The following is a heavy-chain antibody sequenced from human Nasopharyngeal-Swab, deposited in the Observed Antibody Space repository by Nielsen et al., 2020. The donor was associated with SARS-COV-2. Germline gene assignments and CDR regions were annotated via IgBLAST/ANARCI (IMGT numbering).Heavy chain of an antibody. J-gene: IGHJ6*02. V-gene: IGHV1-24*01. CDR2: FDPEDGET. CDR1: GYTLTELS. CDR3: ATATMTTVNNYYGMDV. D-gene: IGHD4-11*01. Sequence: ASVKVSCKVSGYTLTELSMHRVRQAPGKGLEWMGGFDPEDGETIYAQKFQGRVTMTEDTSTDTAYMELSSLRSEDTAVYYCATATMTTVNNYYGMDVWGQGTTVTVSS.